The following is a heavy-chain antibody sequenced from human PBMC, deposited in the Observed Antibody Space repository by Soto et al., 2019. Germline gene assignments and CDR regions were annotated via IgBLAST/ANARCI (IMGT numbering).Heavy chain of an antibody. Sequence: QAQLVQSGAEVKKPGASVKVSCKVSGYTFTSSEINWVRQANGQGLERMGWMNPYSGNTGYAQKFQGRVTMTRNTSISTAYMELSSLRSEDTAVYYCARGPPYYYGGWGQGTTVTVSS. V-gene: IGHV1-8*01. D-gene: IGHD3-10*01. CDR3: ARGPPYYYGG. J-gene: IGHJ6*02. CDR1: GYTFTSSE. CDR2: MNPYSGNT.